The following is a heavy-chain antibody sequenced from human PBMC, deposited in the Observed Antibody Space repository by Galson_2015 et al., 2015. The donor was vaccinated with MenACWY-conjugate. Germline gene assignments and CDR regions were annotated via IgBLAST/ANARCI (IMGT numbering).Heavy chain of an antibody. CDR1: GFTFNIYP. J-gene: IGHJ4*02. D-gene: IGHD6-19*01. CDR3: AKSLILSGWSCLDY. Sequence: SLRLACAASGFTFNIYPMTGGRQAPGKGLEFVAGITGSAIHTSSAVYVKGRVTIARDNSKNTLFLQMNSLRAEDTAIYYCAKSLILSGWSCLDYWGLGTLVTVSS. CDR2: ITGSAIHT. V-gene: IGHV3-23*01.